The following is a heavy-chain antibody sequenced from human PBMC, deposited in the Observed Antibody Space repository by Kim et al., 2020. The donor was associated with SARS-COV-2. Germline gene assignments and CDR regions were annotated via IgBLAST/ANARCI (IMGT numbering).Heavy chain of an antibody. Sequence: KFQGRVTITADESTSTAYMELSSLRSEDTAVYYCARMRGSVSYYGGWFDPWGQGTLVTVSS. CDR3: ARMRGSVSYYGGWFDP. J-gene: IGHJ5*02. V-gene: IGHV1-69*01. D-gene: IGHD3-10*01.